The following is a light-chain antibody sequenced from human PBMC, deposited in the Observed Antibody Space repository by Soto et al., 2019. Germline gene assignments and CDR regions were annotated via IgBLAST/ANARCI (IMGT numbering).Light chain of an antibody. J-gene: IGKJ1*01. CDR2: DAS. V-gene: IGKV3-15*01. Sequence: EKVMTQSPATLSVSPGERATLSCRASQSVSSTLAWYQQKPGQAPRLLIYDASTRANGIPARFSGSGSGTEFTLTISNLQSEDFATYYCQQYNSYLWTFGQGTKVDIK. CDR3: QQYNSYLWT. CDR1: QSVSST.